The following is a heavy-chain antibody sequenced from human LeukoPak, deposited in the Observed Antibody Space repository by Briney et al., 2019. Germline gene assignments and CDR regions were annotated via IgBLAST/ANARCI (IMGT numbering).Heavy chain of an antibody. Sequence: ASVKVSCKASGYTFTSYDINWVRQATGQGLEWLGWMNPNSGNTGYAQKFQGRGTITRNTSITTAYMELSSLTSEDTAVYYCARGRDWLRWFDPWGQGTLVTVSS. CDR1: GYTFTSYD. J-gene: IGHJ5*02. CDR3: ARGRDWLRWFDP. D-gene: IGHD3/OR15-3a*01. CDR2: MNPNSGNT. V-gene: IGHV1-8*03.